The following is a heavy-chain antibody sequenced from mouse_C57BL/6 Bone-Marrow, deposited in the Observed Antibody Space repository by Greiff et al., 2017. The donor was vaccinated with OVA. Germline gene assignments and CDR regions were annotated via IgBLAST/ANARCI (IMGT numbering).Heavy chain of an antibody. CDR1: GYAFSRSW. D-gene: IGHD1-1*01. Sequence: QVQLQQSGPELVKPGASVKISCKASGYAFSRSWMNWVKQRPGKGLEWIGRIYPGDGDTNSNGKFKGKATLTADKSSSTAYMQRSSLTSEDSAVYFCARIYYYGSSYHFDYWGQGTTLTVSS. CDR2: IYPGDGDT. J-gene: IGHJ2*01. CDR3: ARIYYYGSSYHFDY. V-gene: IGHV1-82*01.